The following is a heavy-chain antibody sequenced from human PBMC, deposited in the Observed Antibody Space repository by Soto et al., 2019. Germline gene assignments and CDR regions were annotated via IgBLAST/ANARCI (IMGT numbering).Heavy chain of an antibody. CDR1: GFTFTNYA. CDR2: ISGSGEST. V-gene: IGHV3-23*01. D-gene: IGHD2-15*01. CDR3: AKDFGDIVVVVLAPYGMDV. Sequence: GGSLRLSCAASGFTFTNYAMNWVRQAPGKGLEWVSVISGSGESTYYADSVKGRFTISRDNSKNTLYLQMNSPRAEDTAVYFCAKDFGDIVVVVLAPYGMDVWGLGTTVTVSS. J-gene: IGHJ6*02.